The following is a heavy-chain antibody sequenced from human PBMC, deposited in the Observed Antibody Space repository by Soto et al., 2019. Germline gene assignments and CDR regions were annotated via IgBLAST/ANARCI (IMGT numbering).Heavy chain of an antibody. D-gene: IGHD4-17*01. Sequence: QVQLVQSGAEVKKPGSSVKVSCKASGGTFSSYTISWVRQAPGQGLEWMGRIIPILGIANYAQKFQGRVTITADKSTSTAYMELSSLRSEDTAVYYCARDLGDGDYWTFDYWGQGTLVTVSS. V-gene: IGHV1-69*08. CDR3: ARDLGDGDYWTFDY. CDR2: IIPILGIA. CDR1: GGTFSSYT. J-gene: IGHJ4*02.